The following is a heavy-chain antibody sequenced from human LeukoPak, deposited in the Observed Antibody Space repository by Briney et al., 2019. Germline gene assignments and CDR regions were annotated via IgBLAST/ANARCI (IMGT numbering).Heavy chain of an antibody. CDR2: INTNTGNP. J-gene: IGHJ6*03. CDR1: GYTFTTYP. CDR3: ARLTGNHYYFYYMDV. D-gene: IGHD2-8*02. Sequence: ASVKVSCKASGYTFTTYPMNWVRQAPGQGLEYMGWINTNTGNPTYAQGFTGRFVFSLDTSVSTAYLQISSLKAEDTAVYYCARLTGNHYYFYYMDVWGKGTTVTVSS. V-gene: IGHV7-4-1*02.